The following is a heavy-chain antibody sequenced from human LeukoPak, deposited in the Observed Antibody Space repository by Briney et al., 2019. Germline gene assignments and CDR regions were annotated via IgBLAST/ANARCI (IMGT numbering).Heavy chain of an antibody. CDR1: GYRFTSYW. V-gene: IGHV5-51*01. J-gene: IGHJ4*02. CDR2: IYPGDTDT. Sequence: GESLKISCKGSGYRFTSYWIGWVRQRPGKGLEWMGIIYPGDTDTRYSPSFQGQVTISADKSMNTAYLQWSCLKAWDTAMYYCTLGDEFGVFDYWGQGTVVTVSS. D-gene: IGHD3-10*01. CDR3: TLGDEFGVFDY.